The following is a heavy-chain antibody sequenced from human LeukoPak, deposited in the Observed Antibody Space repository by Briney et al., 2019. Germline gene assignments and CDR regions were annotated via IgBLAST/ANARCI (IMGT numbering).Heavy chain of an antibody. D-gene: IGHD6-13*01. Sequence: GGSLRLSCAASGFTFSSHAMNWVRQAPGKGLEWVSAISGSGGSTYYADSVKGRFTISRDNSKNTLYLQMNSLRAEDTAVYYCAKDPGIAAAGRTFDYWGQGTLVTVSS. CDR2: ISGSGGST. V-gene: IGHV3-23*01. CDR1: GFTFSSHA. CDR3: AKDPGIAAAGRTFDY. J-gene: IGHJ4*02.